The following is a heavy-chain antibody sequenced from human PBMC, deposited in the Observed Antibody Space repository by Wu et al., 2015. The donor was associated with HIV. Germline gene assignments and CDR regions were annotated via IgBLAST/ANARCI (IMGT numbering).Heavy chain of an antibody. Sequence: VQLEQSGAQIQKSGASVTVSCKTSGYTFTDYYIHWVRQAPGQGLQWMGYINPDTGDTKYSQNFKGSVTMTRDTSLSTVYMVLTRPRLNDTAIYYCARDWRFRGVFDDLYMDVVGERTT. CDR2: INPDTGDT. CDR1: GYTFTDYY. CDR3: ARDWRFRGVFDDLYMDV. J-gene: IGHJ6*03. D-gene: IGHD3-9*01. V-gene: IGHV1-2*02.